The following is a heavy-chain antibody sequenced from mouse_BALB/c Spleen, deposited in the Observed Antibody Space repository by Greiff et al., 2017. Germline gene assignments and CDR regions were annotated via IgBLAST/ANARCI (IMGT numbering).Heavy chain of an antibody. CDR3: ARDGGLDY. CDR2: ISDGGSYT. V-gene: IGHV5-4*02. J-gene: IGHJ4*01. CDR1: GFTFSDYY. Sequence: EVKLMESGGGLVKPGGSLKLSCAASGFTFSDYYMYWVRQTPEKRLEWVATISDGGSYTYYPDSVKGRFTISRDNAKNNLYLQMSSLKSEDTAMYYCARDGGLDYWGQGTSVTVSS.